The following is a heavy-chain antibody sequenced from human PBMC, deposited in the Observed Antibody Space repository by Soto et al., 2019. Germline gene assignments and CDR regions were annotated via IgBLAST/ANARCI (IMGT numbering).Heavy chain of an antibody. V-gene: IGHV4-39*07. J-gene: IGHJ6*03. CDR1: GGSISISSNH. D-gene: IGHD2-21*02. Sequence: SETLSLTCTVSGGSISISSNHWCWIRHPPGKGLEWIGNIYYSENTYYNPSLKSRVTISVDTSKNQFSLKLSSVTAADTAVYYCARVTALEYYYYYYYMDVWGKGTTVTVSS. CDR3: ARVTALEYYYYYYYMDV. CDR2: IYYSENT.